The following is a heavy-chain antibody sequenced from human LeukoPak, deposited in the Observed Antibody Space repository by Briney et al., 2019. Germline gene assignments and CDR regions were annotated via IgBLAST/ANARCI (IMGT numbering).Heavy chain of an antibody. D-gene: IGHD5-18*01. J-gene: IGHJ4*02. CDR1: GFTFSSYW. CDR3: ARDRLRTATAHDY. CDR2: ISSSSSYI. Sequence: PGGSLRLSCAASGFTFSSYWMSWVRQAPGKGLEWVSSISSSSSYIYYADSVKGRFTISRDNAKNSLYLQMNSLRAEDTAVYYCARDRLRTATAHDYWGQGTLVTVSS. V-gene: IGHV3-21*01.